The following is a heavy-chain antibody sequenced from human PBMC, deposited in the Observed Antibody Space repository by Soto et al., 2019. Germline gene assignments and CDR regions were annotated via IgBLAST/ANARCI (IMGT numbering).Heavy chain of an antibody. J-gene: IGHJ4*02. Sequence: SETLSLTCTVSGYSISSGYYWGWIRQPPGKGLEWIGSIYHSGSTYYNPSLKSRVTISVDTSKNQFSLKLSSVTAADTAVYYCARDFADTASNWGQGTLVTVSS. CDR3: ARDFADTASN. CDR1: GYSISSGYY. V-gene: IGHV4-38-2*02. D-gene: IGHD5-18*01. CDR2: IYHSGST.